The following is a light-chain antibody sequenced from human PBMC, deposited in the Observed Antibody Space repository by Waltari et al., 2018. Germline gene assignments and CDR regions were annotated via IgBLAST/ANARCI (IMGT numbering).Light chain of an antibody. Sequence: DIVMTQSPDSLAVSLGERATINCKSSQSVLYSSNNKNYLSCYQQKPGQCPKLLIYWASTRESGVHDRFSGSGSGTDFTLTISSLQAEDVAVYYCQQYYSTLMYTFGQGTKLEIK. J-gene: IGKJ2*01. CDR3: QQYYSTLMYT. CDR2: WAS. V-gene: IGKV4-1*01. CDR1: QSVLYSSNNKNY.